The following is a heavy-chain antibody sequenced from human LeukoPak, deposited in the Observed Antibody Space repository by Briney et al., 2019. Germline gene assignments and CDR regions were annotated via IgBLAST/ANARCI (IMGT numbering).Heavy chain of an antibody. CDR1: GFTVSSNY. V-gene: IGHV3-66*02. CDR3: AREEYYYDSSGYYYFDY. CDR2: IYSGGST. Sequence: GGSLRLSCAASGFTVSSNYMSWVRQAPGKGLEWVSVIYSGGSTYYADSVKGRFTISRDNSKNTLYLQMNSLGAEDTAVYYCAREEYYYDSSGYYYFDYWGQGTLVTVSS. D-gene: IGHD3-22*01. J-gene: IGHJ4*02.